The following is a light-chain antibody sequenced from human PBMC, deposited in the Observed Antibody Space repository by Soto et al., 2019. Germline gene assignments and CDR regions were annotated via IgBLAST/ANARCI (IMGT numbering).Light chain of an antibody. CDR3: SSYRSSNNCV. Sequence: QSALTQPPSASGSPGQSVTISCTGTSSDVGGYNYVSWYQQHPGKAPKLMIYEVSKRPSGVPDRFSGSYSGNTASLTVSVHDAEEAADYCYSSYRSSNNCVFGGGTKLTVL. CDR1: SSDVGGYNY. J-gene: IGLJ3*02. V-gene: IGLV2-8*01. CDR2: EVS.